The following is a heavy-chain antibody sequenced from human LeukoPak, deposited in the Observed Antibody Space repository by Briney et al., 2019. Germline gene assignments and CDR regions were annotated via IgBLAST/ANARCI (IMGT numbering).Heavy chain of an antibody. J-gene: IGHJ5*02. CDR2: IYYSGST. D-gene: IGHD2-2*01. CDR3: ASTPNVVVPAGVWFDP. Sequence: PSETLSLTCTVSGGSISSYYWSWLRQPPGKGLEWIGYIYYSGSTNYNPSLKSRVTISVDTSKNQFSLKLSSVTAADTAVYYCASTPNVVVPAGVWFDPWGQGTLVTVSS. CDR1: GGSISSYY. V-gene: IGHV4-59*01.